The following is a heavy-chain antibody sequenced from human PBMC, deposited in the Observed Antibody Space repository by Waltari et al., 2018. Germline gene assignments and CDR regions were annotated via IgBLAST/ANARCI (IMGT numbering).Heavy chain of an antibody. CDR2: ISYDGSNK. V-gene: IGHV3-30-3*01. J-gene: IGHJ6*02. CDR3: ARQFYSSSSAPYGMDV. CDR1: GFTFSSYA. D-gene: IGHD6-6*01. Sequence: QVQLVESGGGVVQPGRSLRLSCAASGFTFSSYAMHWVRQAPGKGLEWVAVISYDGSNKYYADSVKGRFTISRDNSKNTLYLQMNSLRAEDTAVYYCARQFYSSSSAPYGMDVWGQGTTVTVSS.